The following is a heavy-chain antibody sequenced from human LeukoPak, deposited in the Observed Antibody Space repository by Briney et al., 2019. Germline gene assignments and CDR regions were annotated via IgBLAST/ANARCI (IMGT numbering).Heavy chain of an antibody. J-gene: IGHJ4*02. Sequence: GGSLRLSCTASGFTFRSYAMSWARQVPGKGLEWVSAISGGGVSTYHADSVKGRATISRDNSKNTLFLQMNNVRADDTALYYCAKDYDLSVAGFFDFWGQGTLVTVSS. CDR1: GFTFRSYA. CDR2: ISGGGVST. D-gene: IGHD6-19*01. CDR3: AKDYDLSVAGFFDF. V-gene: IGHV3-23*01.